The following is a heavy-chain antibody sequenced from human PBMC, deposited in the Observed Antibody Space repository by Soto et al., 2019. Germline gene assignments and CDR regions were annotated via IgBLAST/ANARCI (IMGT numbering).Heavy chain of an antibody. CDR3: ATRPPQIVVTLLPFPS. CDR2: MYHSGST. J-gene: IGHJ4*02. D-gene: IGHD2-15*01. CDR1: GGSFSSGGYS. Sequence: SETLSLTCAVYGGSFSSGGYSWSWIRQPPGKGLEWIGYMYHSGSTYYNPSLKSRVTISIDRSKNQFSLKLSSVTAADTAIYYCATRPPQIVVTLLPFPSWGQGTPVTVS. V-gene: IGHV4-30-2*01.